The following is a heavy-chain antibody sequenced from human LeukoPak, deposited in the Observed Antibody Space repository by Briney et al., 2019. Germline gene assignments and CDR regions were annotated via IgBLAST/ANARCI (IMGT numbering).Heavy chain of an antibody. D-gene: IGHD6-13*01. Sequence: SETLSLTCTVSGGSICSSYYWGWIRQPPGKGLEWFGSIYYRGSTYYNPSLKSRVTISVDTSKNQFSLKLSSVTAADTAVYYCARTGYSSSWYAFDIWGQGTMVTVSS. CDR1: GGSICSSYY. CDR2: IYYRGST. J-gene: IGHJ3*02. V-gene: IGHV4-39*07. CDR3: ARTGYSSSWYAFDI.